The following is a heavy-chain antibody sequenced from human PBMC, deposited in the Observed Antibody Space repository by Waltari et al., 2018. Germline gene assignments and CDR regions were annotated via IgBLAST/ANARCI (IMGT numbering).Heavy chain of an antibody. CDR2: ISSSSSYI. V-gene: IGHV3-21*01. CDR3: ARGFSSSWYYFDY. J-gene: IGHJ4*02. CDR1: GFTFSSSS. Sequence: EVQLVESGGGLVKPGGSLRLSCAASGFTFSSSSMNWVRQAPGKGLEWVSSISSSSSYIYYADSVKGRFTISRDNAKNSLYLQMNSLRAEDTAVYYCARGFSSSWYYFDYWGQGTLVTVSS. D-gene: IGHD6-13*01.